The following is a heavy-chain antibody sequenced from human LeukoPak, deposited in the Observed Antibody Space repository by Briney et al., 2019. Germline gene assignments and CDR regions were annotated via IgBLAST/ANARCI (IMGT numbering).Heavy chain of an antibody. D-gene: IGHD6-19*01. CDR2: ISSRSNYI. CDR1: GFTFRSYT. CDR3: ARGDAVAESRFDY. V-gene: IGHV3-21*01. J-gene: IGHJ4*02. Sequence: PGGSLRLSCAASGFTFRSYTMNWVRQAPGKGLEWVSSISSRSNYIYYADSVKGRFTISRDNAKNALYLQMNSLRAEDTAVYYCARGDAVAESRFDYWGQGTLVTVSS.